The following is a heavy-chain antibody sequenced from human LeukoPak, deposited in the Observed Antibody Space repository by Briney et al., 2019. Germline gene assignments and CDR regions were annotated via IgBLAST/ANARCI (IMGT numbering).Heavy chain of an antibody. Sequence: ASVKVSCKASGYTFTSYGISWVRQAPGQGHEWMGWISAYNGNTNYAQKLQGRVTMTTDTSTSTAYMELRSLRSDDTAVYYCARDTGSSWFGEFLDYWGQGTLVTVSS. J-gene: IGHJ4*02. CDR2: ISAYNGNT. D-gene: IGHD3-10*01. CDR1: GYTFTSYG. V-gene: IGHV1-18*01. CDR3: ARDTGSSWFGEFLDY.